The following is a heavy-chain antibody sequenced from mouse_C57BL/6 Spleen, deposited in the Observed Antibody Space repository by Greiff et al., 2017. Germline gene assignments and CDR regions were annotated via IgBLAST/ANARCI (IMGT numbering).Heavy chain of an antibody. V-gene: IGHV1-82*01. CDR3: ARYEPWFAY. D-gene: IGHD2-12*01. Sequence: QVQLQHSGPELVKPGASVKISCKASGYAFSSSWMNWVKQRPGKGLEWIGRIYPGDGDTNYNGKFKGKATLTADKSSSTAYMQLSSLTSEDSAVYFCARYEPWFAYWGQGTLVTVSA. CDR2: IYPGDGDT. CDR1: GYAFSSSW. J-gene: IGHJ3*01.